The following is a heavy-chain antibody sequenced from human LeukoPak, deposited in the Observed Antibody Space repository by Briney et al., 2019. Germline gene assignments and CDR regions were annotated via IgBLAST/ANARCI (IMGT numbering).Heavy chain of an antibody. Sequence: GGSLRLSCAASGITFSNYSMNWVRQAPGKGLEWVSSISSSSSYVYYADSVKGRFTFSRDNAKNSLYLQMNSLRAEDTAVYYCARDHDIWSLLGAFDIWGQGTVVTVSS. CDR1: GITFSNYS. CDR2: ISSSSSYV. V-gene: IGHV3-21*01. D-gene: IGHD3-10*01. J-gene: IGHJ3*02. CDR3: ARDHDIWSLLGAFDI.